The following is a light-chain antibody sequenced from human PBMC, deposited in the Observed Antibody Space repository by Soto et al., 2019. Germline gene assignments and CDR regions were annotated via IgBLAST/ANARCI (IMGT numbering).Light chain of an antibody. CDR2: DVS. V-gene: IGLV2-11*01. CDR3: CSYAGSYSVV. Sequence: QSALTQPRSVSGSPGQSVTISCTGTSSDVGGYNYVSWYQQHPGKAPKLMIYDVSKRPSGVPDRFSGSKSGNTASLTISWLQAEDEADYYCCSYAGSYSVVFCGGTKLTVL. J-gene: IGLJ2*01. CDR1: SSDVGGYNY.